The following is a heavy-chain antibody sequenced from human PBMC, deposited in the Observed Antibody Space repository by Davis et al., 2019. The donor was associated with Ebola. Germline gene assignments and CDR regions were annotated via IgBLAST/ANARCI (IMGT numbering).Heavy chain of an antibody. V-gene: IGHV4-59*01. CDR2: IYYTGST. CDR1: GGSTRRYY. Sequence: MPSETLSLTCTVSGGSTRRYYWSWIRQPPWQGLEWIGYIYYTGSTNYNPSLKTRVTISVDTSKNQFSLKMRSVTAADTAVYYCARNSITKFNWHDPWGQGTRVTVSS. D-gene: IGHD1-14*01. CDR3: ARNSITKFNWHDP. J-gene: IGHJ5*02.